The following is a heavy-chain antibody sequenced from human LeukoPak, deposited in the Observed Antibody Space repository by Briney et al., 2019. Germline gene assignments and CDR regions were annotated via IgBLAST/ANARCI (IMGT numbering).Heavy chain of an antibody. CDR2: IIPIFGTA. D-gene: IGHD3-22*01. CDR1: GGTFSSYA. CDR3: ARNQRDSSGYGMNYFDY. V-gene: IGHV1-69*06. J-gene: IGHJ4*02. Sequence: ASVKVSCKASGGTFSSYAISWVRQAPGQGLEWMGGIIPIFGTANYAQKFQGRVTITADKSTSTAYMELSSLRSEDTAVYYCARNQRDSSGYGMNYFDYWGQGTLVTVSS.